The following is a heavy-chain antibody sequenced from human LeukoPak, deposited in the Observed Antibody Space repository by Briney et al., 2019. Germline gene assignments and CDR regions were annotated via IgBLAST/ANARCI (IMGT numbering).Heavy chain of an antibody. Sequence: PSETLSLTCTVSGGSISSYYWSSIRQPPGKGLEWIGYIYYSGSTNYNPSLKSRVTISVDTSKNQFSLKLSSVTAADTAMYYCARGYSTIAYWGQGTLVTVSS. CDR1: GGSISSYY. CDR3: ARGYSTIAY. V-gene: IGHV4-59*01. D-gene: IGHD4-11*01. CDR2: IYYSGST. J-gene: IGHJ4*02.